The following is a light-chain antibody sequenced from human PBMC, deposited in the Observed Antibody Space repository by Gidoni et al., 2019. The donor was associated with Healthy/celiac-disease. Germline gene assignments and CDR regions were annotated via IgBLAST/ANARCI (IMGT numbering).Light chain of an antibody. V-gene: IGLV2-14*03. Sequence: QSALTQPASVSGSPGQSIAISCTGTSSDVGGYNSVSWYQQHPGKAPTLMIYHVSNRPSGVSNRFSGSKSGNTASLTISGLQAEDEADYYCSSYTSSGTPKYVFGTGTKVTVL. J-gene: IGLJ1*01. CDR2: HVS. CDR3: SSYTSSGTPKYV. CDR1: SSDVGGYNS.